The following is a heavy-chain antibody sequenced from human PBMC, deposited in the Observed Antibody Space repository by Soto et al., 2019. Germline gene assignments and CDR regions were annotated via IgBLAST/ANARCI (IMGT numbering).Heavy chain of an antibody. CDR3: ARDRERGAMVRGIWGGYYYGMDV. CDR2: IYYSGST. D-gene: IGHD3-10*01. J-gene: IGHJ6*02. Sequence: QVQLQESGPGLVKPSQTLSLTCTVSGGSISSGGYYWSWIRQHPGKGLEWIGYIYYSGSTYYNPSLKSRVTVSVDSSKTHFSLKLSSVTAADTAVYSCARDRERGAMVRGIWGGYYYGMDVWGQGTTVTVSS. CDR1: GGSISSGGYY. V-gene: IGHV4-31*03.